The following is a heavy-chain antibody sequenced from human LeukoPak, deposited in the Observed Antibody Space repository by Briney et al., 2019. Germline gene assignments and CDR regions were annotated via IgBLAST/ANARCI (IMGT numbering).Heavy chain of an antibody. CDR2: INPNSGGT. CDR1: GYTFTGYY. V-gene: IGHV1-2*02. J-gene: IGHJ6*03. D-gene: IGHD6-13*01. Sequence: VAPVKVSCKASGYTFTGYYMHWVRQAPGQGLEWMGWINPNSGGTNYAQKFQGRVTMTRDTSISTAYMELSRLRSDDTAVYYCARTSSQYSSSWSHNYYYYYMDVWGKGTTVTVSS. CDR3: ARTSSQYSSSWSHNYYYYYMDV.